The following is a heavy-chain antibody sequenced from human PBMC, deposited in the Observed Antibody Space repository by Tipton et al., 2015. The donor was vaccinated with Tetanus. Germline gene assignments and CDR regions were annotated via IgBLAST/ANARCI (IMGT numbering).Heavy chain of an antibody. J-gene: IGHJ6*02. Sequence: QSGAEVKKPGASVKVSCKASGYTFPSYGLNWVRKAAGRGFEWMGWLNPKTGSAAYAPSFQGRVTMTTNTSITTAFMEVTDLTYEDTAVYYCASGSSIRHGLDVWGHGTSVTVSS. CDR2: LNPKTGSA. CDR1: GYTFPSYG. V-gene: IGHV1-8*01. D-gene: IGHD2-2*01. CDR3: ASGSSIRHGLDV.